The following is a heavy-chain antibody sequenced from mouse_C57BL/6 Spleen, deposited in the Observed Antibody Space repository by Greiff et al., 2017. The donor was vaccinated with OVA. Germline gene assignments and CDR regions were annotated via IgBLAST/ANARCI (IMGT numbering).Heavy chain of an antibody. V-gene: IGHV5-17*01. CDR1: GFTFSDYG. J-gene: IGHJ2*01. CDR3: ASTTGYYFDY. D-gene: IGHD1-1*01. Sequence: EVQRVESGGGLVKPGGSLKLSCAASGFTFSDYGMHWVRQAPEKGLEWVAYISSGSSTIYYADTVKGRFTISRDNAKNTLFLQMTSLRSEDTAMYYCASTTGYYFDYWGQGTTLTVSS. CDR2: ISSGSSTI.